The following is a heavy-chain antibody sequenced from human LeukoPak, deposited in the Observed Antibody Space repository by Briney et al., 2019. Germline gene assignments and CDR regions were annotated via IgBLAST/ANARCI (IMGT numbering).Heavy chain of an antibody. Sequence: SETLSLTCAVYGGSFSGYYWSWIRQPPGKGLEWIGEINHSGSTNHNPSLKSRVTISVDTSKNQFSLKLSSVTAADTAVYYCARAPYYYGSGSPGYFDYWGQGTLVTVSS. CDR2: INHSGST. J-gene: IGHJ4*02. D-gene: IGHD3-10*01. V-gene: IGHV4-34*01. CDR1: GGSFSGYY. CDR3: ARAPYYYGSGSPGYFDY.